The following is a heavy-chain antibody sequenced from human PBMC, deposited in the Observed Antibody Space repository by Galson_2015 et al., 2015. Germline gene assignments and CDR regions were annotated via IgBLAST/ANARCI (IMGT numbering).Heavy chain of an antibody. V-gene: IGHV3-30-3*01. Sequence: LRLSCAASGFTFSSYAMHWVRQAPGKGLEWVAVISYDGSNKYYADSVKGRFTISRDNSKNTLYLQMNSLRAEDTAVYYCARDREGYSYGFDYWGQGTLVTVSS. D-gene: IGHD5-18*01. CDR3: ARDREGYSYGFDY. J-gene: IGHJ4*02. CDR2: ISYDGSNK. CDR1: GFTFSSYA.